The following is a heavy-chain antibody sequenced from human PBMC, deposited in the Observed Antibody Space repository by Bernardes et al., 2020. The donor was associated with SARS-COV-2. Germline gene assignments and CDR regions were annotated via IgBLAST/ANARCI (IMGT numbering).Heavy chain of an antibody. V-gene: IGHV3-23*01. D-gene: IGHD4-4*01. CDR1: GFTFSSYA. Sequence: GGSLRLSCAASGFTFSSYAMSWVRQAPGKGLEWVSTISGSGDATYYADSVKGRFTISRDNSKNTLYLQMNSLRAEDTAVYYCAKDYSVIGQAVYYYGLDVWDQAATVTVS. J-gene: IGHJ6*02. CDR3: AKDYSVIGQAVYYYGLDV. CDR2: ISGSGDAT.